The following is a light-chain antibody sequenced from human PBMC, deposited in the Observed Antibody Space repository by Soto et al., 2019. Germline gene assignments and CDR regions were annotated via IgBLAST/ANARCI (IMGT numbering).Light chain of an antibody. V-gene: IGLV1-40*01. CDR1: SSNIGAGYD. Sequence: QSVLTQPPSESRAPGQRVTISCTGSSSNIGAGYDVHWYQQLPGTAPKLLIYGNSNRPSGVPDRFSGSKSGTSASLAITGLQAEDEADYYCQSYDSSLSGLYVFGTGTKLTIL. CDR2: GNS. J-gene: IGLJ1*01. CDR3: QSYDSSLSGLYV.